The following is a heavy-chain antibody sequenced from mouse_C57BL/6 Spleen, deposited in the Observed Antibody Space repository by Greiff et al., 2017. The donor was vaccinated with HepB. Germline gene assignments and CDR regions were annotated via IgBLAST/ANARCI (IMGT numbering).Heavy chain of an antibody. Sequence: VQLQQSGAELVMPGASVKLSCKASGYTFTSYWMHWVKQRPGQGLEWIGEIDPSDSYTNYNQKFKGKSTLTVDKSSSTAYMQLSSLTSEDSAVYYCARSGSNYAMDYGGQGTSVTVSS. CDR2: IDPSDSYT. J-gene: IGHJ4*01. CDR3: ARSGSNYAMDY. CDR1: GYTFTSYW. D-gene: IGHD1-1*01. V-gene: IGHV1-69*01.